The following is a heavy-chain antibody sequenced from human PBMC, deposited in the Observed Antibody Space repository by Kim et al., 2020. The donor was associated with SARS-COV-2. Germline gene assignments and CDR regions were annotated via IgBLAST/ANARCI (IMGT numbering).Heavy chain of an antibody. D-gene: IGHD2-2*01. CDR1: GGSFSGYY. Sequence: SETLSLTCAVYGGSFSGYYWSWIRQPPGKGLEWIGEINHSGSTNYNPSLKSRVTISVDTSKNQFSLKLSSVTAADTAVYYCARGAGKRRRIKQSNQNWFDPWGQGTLVTVSS. J-gene: IGHJ5*02. CDR2: INHSGST. CDR3: ARGAGKRRRIKQSNQNWFDP. V-gene: IGHV4-34*01.